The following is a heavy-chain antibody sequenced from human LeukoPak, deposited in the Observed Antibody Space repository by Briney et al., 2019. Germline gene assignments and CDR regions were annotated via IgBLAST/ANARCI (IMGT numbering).Heavy chain of an antibody. J-gene: IGHJ4*02. D-gene: IGHD3-10*01. CDR3: AKALGSALVRGVMDY. Sequence: GGSLRLSCAASGFTFSFSAMHWVRQAPGKGLEWVAVISYDGTNKYYADSVKGRFTISRDNSKNTLYLQMNSLRAEDTAVYYCAKALGSALVRGVMDYWGQGTPVTVSS. V-gene: IGHV3-30*04. CDR2: ISYDGTNK. CDR1: GFTFSFSA.